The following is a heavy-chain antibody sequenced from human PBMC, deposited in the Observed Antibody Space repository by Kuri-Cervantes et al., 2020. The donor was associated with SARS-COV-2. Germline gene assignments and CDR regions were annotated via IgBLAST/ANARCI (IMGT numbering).Heavy chain of an antibody. CDR2: ISSSSSYI. CDR3: ARDSSIVVGRKGYYGMDV. J-gene: IGHJ6*02. V-gene: IGHV3-21*01. CDR1: GFNFRRTD. Sequence: GESLKISCAASGFNFRRTDMHWVRQAPGKGLEWVSSISSSSSYIYYADSVKGRFTISRDNAKNSLYLQMNSLRVEDTAVYYCARDSSIVVGRKGYYGMDVWGQGTTVTVSS. D-gene: IGHD2-2*01.